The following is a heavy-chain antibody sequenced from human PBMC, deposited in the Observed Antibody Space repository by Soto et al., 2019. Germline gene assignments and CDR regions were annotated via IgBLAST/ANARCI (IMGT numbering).Heavy chain of an antibody. D-gene: IGHD6-19*01. CDR1: GYTFTSYY. CDR2: INPSGGST. V-gene: IGHV1-46*01. Sequence: GASVKVSCKASGYTFTSYYMHWVRQAPEQGLEWMGIINPSGGSTSYAQKFQGRVTMTRDTSTSTVYLELSSLRSEDTAVYYCARDGAPTGYSSGWSNYYFDYWGQGTLVTVSS. CDR3: ARDGAPTGYSSGWSNYYFDY. J-gene: IGHJ4*02.